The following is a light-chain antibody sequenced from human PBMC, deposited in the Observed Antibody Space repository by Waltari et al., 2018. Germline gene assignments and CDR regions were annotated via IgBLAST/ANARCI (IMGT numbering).Light chain of an antibody. V-gene: IGKV1-39*01. J-gene: IGKJ4*01. CDR1: QNIGNN. CDR2: DVS. Sequence: DIQVTQSPSSLSASVGDRVSITCRASQNIGNNLNWYQQQPGRAPKLLIYDVSSLNSGVPSRFRGSSSGTEFTLTISSLQPEDFATYXCQQSFTIPVAFGGGTKVDI. CDR3: QQSFTIPVA.